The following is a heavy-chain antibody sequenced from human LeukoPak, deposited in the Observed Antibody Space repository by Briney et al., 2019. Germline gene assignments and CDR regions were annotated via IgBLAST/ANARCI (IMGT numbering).Heavy chain of an antibody. CDR2: ISSSSSYI. J-gene: IGHJ6*02. D-gene: IGHD5-12*01. V-gene: IGHV3-21*01. CDR3: ARVEYSGYAYYYYGMDV. Sequence: GGSLRLSCAASGFTFSSYSMNWVRQAPGKGLEWVSSISSSSSYIYYADSVKGRFTISRDNAKNSLYLQMNSLRAEDTAVYYCARVEYSGYAYYYYGMDVWGRGTTVTVSS. CDR1: GFTFSSYS.